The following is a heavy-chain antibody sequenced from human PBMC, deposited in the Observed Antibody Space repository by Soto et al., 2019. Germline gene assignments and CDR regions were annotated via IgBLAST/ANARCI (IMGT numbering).Heavy chain of an antibody. J-gene: IGHJ4*02. V-gene: IGHV5-51*01. Sequence: GESLKISCKGSGYSFTSHWIGWVRQMPGKGLEYMGIIWPGDSDTRYSPSFQGQVTISADKSTSTAYLQWSGLKASDTAMYYCERKLDSSGWLDYWGQGTLVTVSS. CDR2: IWPGDSDT. D-gene: IGHD6-19*01. CDR3: ERKLDSSGWLDY. CDR1: GYSFTSHW.